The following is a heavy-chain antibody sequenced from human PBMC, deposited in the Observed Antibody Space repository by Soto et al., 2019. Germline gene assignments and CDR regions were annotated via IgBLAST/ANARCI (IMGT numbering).Heavy chain of an antibody. CDR1: GGTFSRNA. CDR2: IIPIFATP. D-gene: IGHD2-2*01. J-gene: IGHJ6*02. Sequence: SVQVSCKASGGTFSRNAISWVRQAPGQGLEWMGEIIPIFATPNYAQKFQGRVTITADESTSTAYLELSSLTSEDTAVYYCDYCSSTTCYGGIGVWGQGTSVTV. V-gene: IGHV1-69*13. CDR3: DYCSSTTCYGGIGV.